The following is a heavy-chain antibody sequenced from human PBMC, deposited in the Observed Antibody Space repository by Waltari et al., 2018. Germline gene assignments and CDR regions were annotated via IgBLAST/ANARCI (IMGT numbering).Heavy chain of an antibody. CDR3: AGWAGLQPFDY. CDR2: IKEDGVGT. V-gene: IGHV3-7*01. J-gene: IGHJ4*02. Sequence: EVQLLESGGGLVQPGGSLRLSCAASGFTFSTYWMSWVRQTPGEGLGWRANIKEDGVGTSYEDTGKGRFTGTRDNAKNTLYLQMNSLRAEDTAVYYWAGWAGLQPFDYWGQGTLVTVAS. CDR1: GFTFSTYW. D-gene: IGHD4-4*01.